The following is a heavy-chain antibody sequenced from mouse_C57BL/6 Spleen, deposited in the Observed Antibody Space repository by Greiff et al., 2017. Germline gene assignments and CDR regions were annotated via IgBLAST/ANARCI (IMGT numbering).Heavy chain of an antibody. CDR3: ARRMGQGYFDV. V-gene: IGHV5-17*01. J-gene: IGHJ1*03. CDR2: ISSGSSTI. D-gene: IGHD3-3*01. Sequence: EVMLVESGGGLVKPGGSLKLSCAASGFTFSDYGMHWVRQAPEKGLEWVAYISSGSSTIYYADTVKGRFTISRDNAKNTLFLQMTSLRSEDTAMYYCARRMGQGYFDVWGTGTTVTVSS. CDR1: GFTFSDYG.